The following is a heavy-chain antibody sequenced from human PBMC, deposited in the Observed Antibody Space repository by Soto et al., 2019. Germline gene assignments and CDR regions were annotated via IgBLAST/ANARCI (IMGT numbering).Heavy chain of an antibody. CDR2: IKSDGSER. CDR1: GFTFSMYW. Sequence: EVQLVESGGGLVQPGGSLRLSCAASGFTFSMYWMAWVRQAPGKGLEWVANIKSDGSERYYVDSVEGRFTISRDNAKNSLYLQMNSLRAEDTAVYYCARDAMMWGDFDSWGQGTLVTVSS. V-gene: IGHV3-7*01. CDR3: ARDAMMWGDFDS. D-gene: IGHD3-10*01. J-gene: IGHJ4*02.